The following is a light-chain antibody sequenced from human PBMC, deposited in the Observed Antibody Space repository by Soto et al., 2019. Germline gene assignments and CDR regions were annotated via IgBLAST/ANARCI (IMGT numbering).Light chain of an antibody. CDR3: AAWGDSLV. CDR2: RSD. J-gene: IGLJ2*01. V-gene: IGLV1-47*01. CDR1: SSDVGGYNY. Sequence: QSALTQPASVSGSPGQSITISCTGTSSDVGGYNYVSWYQHLPGTAPKLLIYRSDQRPSGVPDRFTGSKSGTSASLAISGLRSEDEAVYYCAAWGDSLVFGGGTKLTVL.